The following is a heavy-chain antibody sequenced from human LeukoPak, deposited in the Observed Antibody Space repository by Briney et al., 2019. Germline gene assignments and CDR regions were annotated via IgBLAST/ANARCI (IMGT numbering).Heavy chain of an antibody. D-gene: IGHD3-22*01. CDR2: INPSGGST. CDR3: AGEDNSSGYRPFDI. Sequence: ASVTVSCTASGYTFTSYYMHWVRQAPGQGLEWMGIINPSGGSTSYAQKFQGRVTMTRDTSTSTVYMELSSLRSEDTAVYYCAGEDNSSGYRPFDIWGQGTMVTVPS. J-gene: IGHJ3*02. CDR1: GYTFTSYY. V-gene: IGHV1-46*01.